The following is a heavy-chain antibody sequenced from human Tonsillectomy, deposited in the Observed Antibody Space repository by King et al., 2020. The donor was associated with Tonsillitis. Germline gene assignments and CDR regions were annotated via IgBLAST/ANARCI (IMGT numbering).Heavy chain of an antibody. CDR3: AREAVRGGHHFDY. Sequence: VQLLESGPGLVKPSETLSLTCTVSGGFISSYYWSWIRQPPGKGLEWIGYIYYSGSTNYNPSLKSRVTISVDTSKNQFSLKLSSVTAADTAVYYCAREAVRGGHHFDYWGQGTLVTVSS. CDR2: IYYSGST. J-gene: IGHJ4*02. CDR1: GGFISSYY. V-gene: IGHV4-59*01. D-gene: IGHD3-10*01.